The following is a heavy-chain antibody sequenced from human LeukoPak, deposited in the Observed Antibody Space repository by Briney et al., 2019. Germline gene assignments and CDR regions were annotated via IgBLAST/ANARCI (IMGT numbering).Heavy chain of an antibody. J-gene: IGHJ6*02. D-gene: IGHD4-17*01. V-gene: IGHV1-69*04. CDR2: ISPILGLR. Sequence: SVTVSFTTSGSTFISDTISWVRQAPGQGLEWMGRISPILGLRNFAQKFQGRVTITADKSTSTAYMELSSLRSDDTAVYYCAREFEGYDDYSDSYYGMDVWGQGTTVTVSS. CDR1: GSTFISDT. CDR3: AREFEGYDDYSDSYYGMDV.